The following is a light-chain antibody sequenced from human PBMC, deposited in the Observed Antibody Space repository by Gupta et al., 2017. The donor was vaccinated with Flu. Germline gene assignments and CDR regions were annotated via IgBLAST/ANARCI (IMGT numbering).Light chain of an antibody. CDR2: KES. CDR1: QSISSC. V-gene: IGKV1-5*03. J-gene: IGKJ1*01. CDR3: QQYNSYSWT. Sequence: ASTLSASVGDSVTITCRASQSISSCLAWYLQKPAKAPKLLIYKESNLQNGAPSRFSGSGSGTEFTLSISSLQPDDFAPYYCQQYNSYSWTFGQGTKVEL.